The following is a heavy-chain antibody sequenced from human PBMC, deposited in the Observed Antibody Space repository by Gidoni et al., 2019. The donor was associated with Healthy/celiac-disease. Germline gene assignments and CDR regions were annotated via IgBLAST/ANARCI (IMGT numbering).Heavy chain of an antibody. V-gene: IGHV1-69*01. J-gene: IGHJ2*01. CDR3: AREGGDCGGDCNSGGYWYFDL. CDR2: ITPILRTA. CDR1: GCTFIRSF. Sequence: AQLVQSGAAVQKPGNSDTVSCKASGCTFIRSFSSWVRQAAGEGLEWIGGITPILRTANYAQKFQGRVTITADESTSTADVERSSLRSEDTAVYYCAREGGDCGGDCNSGGYWYFDLWGRGTLVTVSS. D-gene: IGHD2-21*02.